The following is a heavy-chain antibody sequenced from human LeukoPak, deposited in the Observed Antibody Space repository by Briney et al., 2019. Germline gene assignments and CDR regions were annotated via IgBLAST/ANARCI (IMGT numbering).Heavy chain of an antibody. CDR3: ARDLYGYGGAFDI. Sequence: PGGSLRLSCAASGFTVSSNYMGWVRQAPGKGLEWVSFIYSGGSTYYADSVKGRFTISRDNSKNTLYLQMNSLRAEDTAVYYCARDLYGYGGAFDIWGQGTMVTVSS. CDR1: GFTVSSNY. D-gene: IGHD5-12*01. CDR2: IYSGGST. V-gene: IGHV3-66*01. J-gene: IGHJ3*02.